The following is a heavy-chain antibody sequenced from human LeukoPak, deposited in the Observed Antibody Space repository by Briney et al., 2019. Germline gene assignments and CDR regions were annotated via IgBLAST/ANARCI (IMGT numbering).Heavy chain of an antibody. D-gene: IGHD5-18*01. J-gene: IGHJ4*02. CDR3: ARGSRGYSYG. CDR2: IYYSAST. CDR1: GGSFSSGRYY. V-gene: IGHV4-61*01. Sequence: KSSETLSLICTVSGGSFSSGRYYWGWIRQPPGTGLEWIGYIYYSASTNYNPSLKSRVTISVDTSNNQFSLKLSSVTAADTAVYYCARGSRGYSYGWGQGTLVTVSS.